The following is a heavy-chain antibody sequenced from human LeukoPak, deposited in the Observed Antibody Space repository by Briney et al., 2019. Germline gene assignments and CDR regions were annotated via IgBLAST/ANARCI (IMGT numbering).Heavy chain of an antibody. CDR3: ASGDFWSGYSHFDY. D-gene: IGHD3-3*01. V-gene: IGHV4-59*01. J-gene: IGHJ4*02. CDR2: IYYSGST. Sequence: SETLSLTCTVSGGSISSYYWSWIRQPPGKGLEWIGYIYYSGSTNYNPSLKSRVTISADTSKNQFSLKLSSVSAADTAVYYCASGDFWSGYSHFDYWGQGTLVTVSS. CDR1: GGSISSYY.